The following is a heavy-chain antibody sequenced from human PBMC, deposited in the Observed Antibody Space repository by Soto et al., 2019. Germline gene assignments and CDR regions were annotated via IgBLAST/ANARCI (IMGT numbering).Heavy chain of an antibody. CDR3: TTVRGYDDFGY. Sequence: EVQLVESGGGLVQPGGSLKLSCAASGFTFSGSAMHWVRQASGKGLEWVGRIRSKANSYATAYAASVKGRFTISRDDSKNTAYLQMNSLKTEDTAVYYCTTVRGYDDFGYWGQGTLVTVSS. CDR2: IRSKANSYAT. D-gene: IGHD5-12*01. CDR1: GFTFSGSA. V-gene: IGHV3-73*02. J-gene: IGHJ4*02.